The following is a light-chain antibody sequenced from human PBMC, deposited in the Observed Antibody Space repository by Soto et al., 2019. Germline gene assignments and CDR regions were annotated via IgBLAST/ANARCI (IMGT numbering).Light chain of an antibody. CDR2: DVS. V-gene: IGLV2-14*01. J-gene: IGLJ1*01. Sequence: QSALTQPASVSGSPGQSITISYTGSSSDVGGYNYVSWYQQHPGKAPKLMIYDVSNRPSGISDRFSGSKSGNTASLTISGLQAEDEADYYCNSYTSSNTYVFGTGAKLTVL. CDR3: NSYTSSNTYV. CDR1: SSDVGGYNY.